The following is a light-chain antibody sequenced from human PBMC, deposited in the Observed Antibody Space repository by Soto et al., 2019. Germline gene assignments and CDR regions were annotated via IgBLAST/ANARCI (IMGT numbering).Light chain of an antibody. J-gene: IGKJ1*01. CDR2: GAS. CDR3: QQYTKWPSR. CDR1: QSVNIN. V-gene: IGKV3-15*01. Sequence: ERAMTQSPTTLTVSPGERATLACRASQSVNINLALCQQKPGQAPRLLIFGASSRANGIPARFSGSGSGTEFTLTISNPQTEDFALYYYQQYTKWPSRFGQGTKLDIK.